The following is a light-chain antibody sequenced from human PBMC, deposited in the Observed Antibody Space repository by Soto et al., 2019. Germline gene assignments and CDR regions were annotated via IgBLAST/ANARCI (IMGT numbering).Light chain of an antibody. V-gene: IGKV1-39*01. CDR1: QSISSY. CDR3: QQSYSTPWT. CDR2: AAS. J-gene: IGKJ1*01. Sequence: DIQMTQPPSSLSASVGDRVTITCRASQSISSYLNRYQQKPGTAPKLQIYAASILQSGVPSRFSGSGSGTDFTLTISSLQPEDFATYYCQQSYSTPWTVGQGTKVDIK.